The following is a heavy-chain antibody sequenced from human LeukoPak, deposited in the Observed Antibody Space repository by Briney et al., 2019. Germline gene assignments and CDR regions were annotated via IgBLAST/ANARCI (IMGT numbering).Heavy chain of an antibody. J-gene: IGHJ6*02. V-gene: IGHV3-21*01. CDR2: ISSSSSYI. Sequence: GGSLRLSCAASGFTFSSYSMNWDRQAPGKGLEWVSSISSSSSYIYYADSVKGRFTISRDNAQNSLYLQMNSLRAEDTAVYYCAREATMVRGVYSGMDVWGQGTTVTVSS. CDR3: AREATMVRGVYSGMDV. CDR1: GFTFSSYS. D-gene: IGHD3-10*01.